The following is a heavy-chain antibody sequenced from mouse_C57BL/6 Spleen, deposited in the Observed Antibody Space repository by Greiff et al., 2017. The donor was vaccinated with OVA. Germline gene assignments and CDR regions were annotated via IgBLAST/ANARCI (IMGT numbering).Heavy chain of an antibody. CDR2: ISSGGSYT. V-gene: IGHV5-6*02. D-gene: IGHD4-1*01. CDR3: ARHSGLTVYFDY. CDR1: GFTFSSYG. Sequence: EVMLVESGGDLVKPGGSLKLSCAASGFTFSSYGMSWVRQTPDKRLEWVATISSGGSYTYYPDSVKGRFTISRDNAKNTLYLQMSSLKSEDTAMYYCARHSGLTVYFDYWGQGTTLTVSS. J-gene: IGHJ2*01.